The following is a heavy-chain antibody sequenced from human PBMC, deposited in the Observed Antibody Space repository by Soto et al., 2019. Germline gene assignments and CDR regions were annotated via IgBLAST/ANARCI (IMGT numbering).Heavy chain of an antibody. J-gene: IGHJ4*02. CDR3: GGHSTWLLLSDC. Sequence: QLQLQESGPGLVKPSETLSLTCTVSGGSISNSNYYWGWIRQPPGKGLEWIGSIYYTGNTYYNPCLTGRVTISVDTSKIHFSLKLGSVTASDTAVYFCGGHSTWLLLSDCWGQGTLVTVSS. CDR1: GGSISNSNYY. CDR2: IYYTGNT. D-gene: IGHD3-22*01. V-gene: IGHV4-39*01.